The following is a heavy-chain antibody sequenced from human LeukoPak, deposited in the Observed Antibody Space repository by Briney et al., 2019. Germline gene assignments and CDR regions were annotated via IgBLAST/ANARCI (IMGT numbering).Heavy chain of an antibody. D-gene: IGHD2-2*01. CDR3: ATYSSSNGREFQY. J-gene: IGHJ1*01. CDR1: GFTFSSYW. Sequence: GGSLRLSCAASGFTFSSYWMTWVRQAPGKGLEWVANIQRHGSETYYGDSVKGRFTISRDNAKNSLYLQMNSLRAEDTAVYYCATYSSSNGREFQYWGQGTLVTVSS. V-gene: IGHV3-7*01. CDR2: IQRHGSET.